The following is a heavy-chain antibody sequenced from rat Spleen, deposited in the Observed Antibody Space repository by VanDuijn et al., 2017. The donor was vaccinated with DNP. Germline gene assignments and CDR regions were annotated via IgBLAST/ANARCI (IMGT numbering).Heavy chain of an antibody. V-gene: IGHV3-3*01. D-gene: IGHD1-4*01. Sequence: EVQLQESGPGLVKTSQSLSLTCSVTGYSITSSYRWNWIRKFPGNKLEWMGSVNSAGTTNYNPSIKSRISITRDTAKNQLFLQVNSVTTEDTATYYCARWPGYNPPYAMDAWGQGTSVTVSS. J-gene: IGHJ4*01. CDR3: ARWPGYNPPYAMDA. CDR2: VNSAGTT. CDR1: GYSITSSYR.